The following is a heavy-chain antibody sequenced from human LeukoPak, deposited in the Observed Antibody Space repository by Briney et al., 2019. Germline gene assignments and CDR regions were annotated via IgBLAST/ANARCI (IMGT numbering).Heavy chain of an antibody. CDR1: GFTFSSYW. Sequence: GGSLRLSCAASGFTFSSYWMNWARQAPGKGLEWVASINHNGNVNYYVDSVKGRFTISRDNAKNSLYLQMSNLRAEDTAVYFCAKDSGGSYWGLGDYWGQGTLVTVSS. J-gene: IGHJ4*02. CDR2: INHNGNVN. V-gene: IGHV3-7*03. CDR3: AKDSGGSYWGLGDY. D-gene: IGHD1-26*01.